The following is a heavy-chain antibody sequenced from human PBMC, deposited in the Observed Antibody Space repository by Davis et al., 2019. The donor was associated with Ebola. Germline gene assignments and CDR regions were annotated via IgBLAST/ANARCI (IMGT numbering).Heavy chain of an antibody. Sequence: PGGSLRLSCAASGFTFSTYSMNWVRQAPGKGLEWVAVISYNGSNKYYADSVKGRFTISRDNSKNTLYLQMNSLRADDTAVYYCARDTSGYFAYWGQGTLVTVSS. D-gene: IGHD3-10*01. CDR1: GFTFSTYS. CDR3: ARDTSGYFAY. CDR2: ISYNGSNK. V-gene: IGHV3-30*03. J-gene: IGHJ4*02.